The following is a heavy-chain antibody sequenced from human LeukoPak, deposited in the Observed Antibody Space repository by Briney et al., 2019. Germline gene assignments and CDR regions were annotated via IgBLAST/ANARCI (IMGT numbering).Heavy chain of an antibody. Sequence: SETLSLTCTVSGDAISSYYWSWIRQPPGKGLEWIGYIYHGGSINYNPSLKSRVTISVDTSKNQFSLKLSSVTAADTAVYYCARGDYCSGGSCYDHAFDIWGQGTMVTVSS. CDR3: ARGDYCSGGSCYDHAFDI. V-gene: IGHV4-4*08. J-gene: IGHJ3*02. D-gene: IGHD2-15*01. CDR2: IYHGGSI. CDR1: GDAISSYY.